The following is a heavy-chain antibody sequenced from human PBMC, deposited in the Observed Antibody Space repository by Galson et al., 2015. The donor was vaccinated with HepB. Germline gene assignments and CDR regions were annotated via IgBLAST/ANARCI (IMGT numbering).Heavy chain of an antibody. Sequence: CAISGDSVSNNNTAWSSIRQSPSTGLEWPGRTYHRARWYSDYTVSLRRRITINADTSKDQFTLKLNSVTLEDTAVYYCARVRGNIDYYGMDIWGQGTRVTVSS. D-gene: IGHD4-23*01. V-gene: IGHV6-1*01. CDR1: GDSVSNNNTA. CDR2: TYHRARWYS. CDR3: ARVRGNIDYYGMDI. J-gene: IGHJ6*02.